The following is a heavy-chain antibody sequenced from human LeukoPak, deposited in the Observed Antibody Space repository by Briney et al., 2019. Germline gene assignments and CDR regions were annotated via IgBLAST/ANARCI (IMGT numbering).Heavy chain of an antibody. V-gene: IGHV4-34*01. CDR2: IYHSGST. J-gene: IGHJ5*02. CDR3: ARESGYCSSTSCYRWFDP. CDR1: GGSFSGYY. Sequence: SETLSLTCAVYGGSFSGYYWSWIRQPPGKGLEWIGYIYHSGSTYYNPSLKSRVTISVDRSKNQFSLKLSSVTAADTAVYYCARESGYCSSTSCYRWFDPWGQGTLVTVSS. D-gene: IGHD2-2*03.